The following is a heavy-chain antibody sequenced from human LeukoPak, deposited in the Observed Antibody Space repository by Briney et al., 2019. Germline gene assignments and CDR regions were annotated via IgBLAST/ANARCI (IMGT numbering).Heavy chain of an antibody. J-gene: IGHJ4*02. D-gene: IGHD2/OR15-2a*01. CDR3: ARLGLISRMYYFDY. CDR1: GGSISSSSYY. CDR2: IYYSGST. V-gene: IGHV4-39*01. Sequence: SETLSLTCTVSGGSISSSSYYWGWIRQPPGKGLEWIGSIYYSGSTYYNPSLKSRATISVDTSKNQFSLKLSSVTAADTAVYYCARLGLISRMYYFDYWGQGTLVTVSS.